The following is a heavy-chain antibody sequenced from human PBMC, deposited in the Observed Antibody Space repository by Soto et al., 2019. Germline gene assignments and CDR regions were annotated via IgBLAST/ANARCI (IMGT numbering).Heavy chain of an antibody. V-gene: IGHV5-10-1*03. CDR1: GYSFTSYW. Sequence: EVQLVQSGAEVKKPGESLRISCKGSGYSFTSYWISWVRQMPGKGLEWMGRIDPSDSYTNYSPSFQGHVTISADKSISTAYLQWSSLKASDTAMYYCARPLEYSSLSPKGGGMDVWGQGTTVTVSS. CDR3: ARPLEYSSLSPKGGGMDV. J-gene: IGHJ6*02. D-gene: IGHD6-6*01. CDR2: IDPSDSYT.